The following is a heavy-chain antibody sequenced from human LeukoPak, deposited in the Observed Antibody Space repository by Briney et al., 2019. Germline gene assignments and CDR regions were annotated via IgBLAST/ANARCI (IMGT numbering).Heavy chain of an antibody. V-gene: IGHV1-46*01. Sequence: ASVKVSCKASGYTFTSYYMHWVRQAPGQGLEWMGIINPSGGSTSYAQKFQGRVTITADKSTSTAYMELSSLRSEDTAVYYCARDGEGRASYNWNVRPVVGWGQGTLVTVSS. CDR2: INPSGGST. CDR1: GYTFTSYY. D-gene: IGHD1-20*01. CDR3: ARDGEGRASYNWNVRPVVG. J-gene: IGHJ4*02.